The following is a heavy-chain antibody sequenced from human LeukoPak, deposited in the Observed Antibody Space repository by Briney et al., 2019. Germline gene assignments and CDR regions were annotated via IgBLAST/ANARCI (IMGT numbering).Heavy chain of an antibody. D-gene: IGHD6-13*01. V-gene: IGHV1-69*10. J-gene: IGHJ6*02. Sequence: ASVKVSCKASGGTFSSYAISWVRQAPGQGLEWMGGIIPILGIANYAQKFQGRVTITADKSTSTAYMELSSLRSEDTAVYYCASIAAAGTFYYYYYGMDVWGQGTTVTVSS. CDR2: IIPILGIA. CDR3: ASIAAAGTFYYYYYGMDV. CDR1: GGTFSSYA.